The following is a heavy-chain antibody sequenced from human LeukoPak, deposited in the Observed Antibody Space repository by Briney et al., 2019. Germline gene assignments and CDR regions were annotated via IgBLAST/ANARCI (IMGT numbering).Heavy chain of an antibody. V-gene: IGHV3-21*01. CDR1: GFTFSSYS. Sequence: GGSLRLSCAASGFTFSSYSMNWVRQAPGKGLEWVSSISSSSSYIYYADSVKGRFTISRDNAKNSLYLQMNSLRAEDTAVYYCARAVIHSSSWYYYYYMDVWGKGTTVTVSS. J-gene: IGHJ6*03. CDR3: ARAVIHSSSWYYYYYMDV. CDR2: ISSSSSYI. D-gene: IGHD6-13*01.